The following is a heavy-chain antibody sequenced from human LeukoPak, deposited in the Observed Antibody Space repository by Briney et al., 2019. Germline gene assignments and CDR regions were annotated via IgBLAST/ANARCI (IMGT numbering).Heavy chain of an antibody. V-gene: IGHV3-23*01. CDR1: GFTFSSYA. Sequence: GGSLRLSCAASGFTFSSYAMSWVRQAPGKGLEWVSVVSASGDATYYPDSVKGRFTISRDNSKNTLSLQMNSLRAEDSAIYYCAKSVNTVTREGPDYWGQGTLVTVSS. J-gene: IGHJ4*02. CDR3: AKSVNTVTREGPDY. D-gene: IGHD4-17*01. CDR2: VSASGDAT.